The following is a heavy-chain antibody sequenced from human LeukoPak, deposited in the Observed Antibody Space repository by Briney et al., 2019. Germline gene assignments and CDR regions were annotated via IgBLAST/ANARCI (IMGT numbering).Heavy chain of an antibody. J-gene: IGHJ3*01. Sequence: GGSLRLSYVGSGFTFSSYWVNRVRQSPGKGLEWVANIKPDGSDKYYVDSARGRFTVSRDNAKNSAFLQMNSLRAEDTAIYYCATISPQTLNCWAQGTLVSVSS. CDR3: ATISPQTLNC. CDR1: GFTFSSYW. V-gene: IGHV3-7*01. D-gene: IGHD5-24*01. CDR2: IKPDGSDK.